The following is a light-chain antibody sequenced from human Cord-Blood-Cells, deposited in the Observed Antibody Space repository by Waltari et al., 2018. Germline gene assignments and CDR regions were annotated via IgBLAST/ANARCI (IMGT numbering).Light chain of an antibody. CDR3: QSYDRSLSGYVV. CDR2: GNS. CDR1: SPNIGAGYD. J-gene: IGLJ2*01. V-gene: IGLV1-40*01. Sequence: QSVLTQPPSVSGAPGQRVTISCTGSSPNIGAGYDVHWYKQLPGTAPKHLIYGNSIRPSGGPDRVSRSKAGTSASLAITGLQAEDEADYYCQSYDRSLSGYVVFGGGTKLTVL.